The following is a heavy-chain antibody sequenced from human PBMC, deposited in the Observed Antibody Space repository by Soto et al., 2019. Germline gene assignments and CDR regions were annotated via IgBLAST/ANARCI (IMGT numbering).Heavy chain of an antibody. J-gene: IGHJ4*01. Sequence: GGSLRLSCAASGFTFSIYAMTWVRQSPGKGLEWVSSMSRTGDNTYYADSVKGRFTISRDNSKNTLYLQVNSLRREDTAMYYCARDPSPYTSGWYGIDFWGHGTLVTVSS. CDR1: GFTFSIYA. CDR2: MSRTGDNT. D-gene: IGHD6-19*01. CDR3: ARDPSPYTSGWYGIDF. V-gene: IGHV3-23*01.